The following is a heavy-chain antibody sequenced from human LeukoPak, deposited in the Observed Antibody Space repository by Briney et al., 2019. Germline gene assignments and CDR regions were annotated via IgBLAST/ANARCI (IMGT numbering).Heavy chain of an antibody. CDR3: ARDWSYDFWSGYYMED. Sequence: GGSLRLSCAASGFTFSNYWMHWVRQAPGKGLAWVSRINSDGNSTSYADSVKGRFTISRDNAKNTLYLQINSLRAEDTAVYYCARDWSYDFWSGYYMEDWGQGTLVTVSS. D-gene: IGHD3-3*01. CDR2: INSDGNST. J-gene: IGHJ4*02. CDR1: GFTFSNYW. V-gene: IGHV3-74*01.